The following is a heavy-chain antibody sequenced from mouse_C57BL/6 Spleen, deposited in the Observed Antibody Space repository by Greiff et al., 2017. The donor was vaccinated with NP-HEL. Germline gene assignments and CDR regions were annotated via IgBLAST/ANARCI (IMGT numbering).Heavy chain of an antibody. CDR3: ARHGGSYYDGYPYSSMDY. CDR2: FYPGSGSI. V-gene: IGHV1-62-2*01. D-gene: IGHD2-3*01. Sequence: VKLVESGAELVKPGASVKLSCKASGYTFTEYTIHWVKQRSGQGLEWIGWFYPGSGSIKYNEKFKDKATLTADKSSSTVYMELSRLTSEDSAVYFCARHGGSYYDGYPYSSMDYWGQGTSVTVSS. CDR1: GYTFTEYT. J-gene: IGHJ4*01.